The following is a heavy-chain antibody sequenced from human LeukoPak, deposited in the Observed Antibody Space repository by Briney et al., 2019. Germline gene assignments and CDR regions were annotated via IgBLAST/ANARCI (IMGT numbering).Heavy chain of an antibody. CDR2: ISSSSSYI. CDR1: GFTFSAYS. V-gene: IGHV3-21*01. CDR3: ARVTGRYCSGGSCPFDY. Sequence: GGSLRLSCAASGFTFSAYSLNWVRQAPGKGLEWVSSISSSSSYIYYADSVQGRFTISRDNAKNSLYLQMNGLRAEDTAVYYCARVTGRYCSGGSCPFDYWGQGTLVTVSS. J-gene: IGHJ4*02. D-gene: IGHD2-15*01.